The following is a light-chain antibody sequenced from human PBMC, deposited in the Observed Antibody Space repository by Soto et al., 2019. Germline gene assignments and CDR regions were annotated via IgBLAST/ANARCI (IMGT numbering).Light chain of an antibody. CDR3: HQSGGSPPYT. CDR2: GAS. V-gene: IGKV3-20*01. J-gene: IGKJ2*01. Sequence: EIVLTQSPGTLSLSPGERATLSCRASQSVSSTYLVWYQQKPGQAPRLLIYGASNRATGIPDRFSGSGSGTDFTLTISRLEPEDFAVYYCHQSGGSPPYTFGQGTKLEIK. CDR1: QSVSSTY.